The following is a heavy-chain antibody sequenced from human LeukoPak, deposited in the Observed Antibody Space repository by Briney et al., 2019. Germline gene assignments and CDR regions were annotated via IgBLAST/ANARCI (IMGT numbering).Heavy chain of an antibody. J-gene: IGHJ1*01. D-gene: IGHD3-3*01. CDR1: GYTFTRHA. V-gene: IGHV7-4-1*02. CDR2: INTDTGNP. Sequence: ASVKVSCKASGYTFTRHAINWVRQAPGQGLEWMGRINTDTGNPTYAQGFTGRFVFSSDTSVSTTYLQINSAKVEDTAVYYCARIFGDRTSGGPRIFQYWGQGTLVIVSS. CDR3: ARIFGDRTSGGPRIFQY.